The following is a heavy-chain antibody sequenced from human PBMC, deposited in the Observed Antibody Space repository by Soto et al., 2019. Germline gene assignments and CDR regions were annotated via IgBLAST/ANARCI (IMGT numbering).Heavy chain of an antibody. V-gene: IGHV3-21*06. CDR1: GFTFSAYS. J-gene: IGHJ4*02. D-gene: IGHD5-18*01. Sequence: GGSLRLSCVASGFTFSAYSMSWVRQAPGQGLEWVSSITSSSTYIYYTRSVEGRFTISRDDAKNSLHLQMNSLRAEDTAVYYCARDLLEGYGHARQPDYWGQGTLVTVSS. CDR2: ITSSSTYI. CDR3: ARDLLEGYGHARQPDY.